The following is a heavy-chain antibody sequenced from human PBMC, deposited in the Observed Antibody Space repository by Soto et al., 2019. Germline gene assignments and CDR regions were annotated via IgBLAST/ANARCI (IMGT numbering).Heavy chain of an antibody. J-gene: IGHJ4*02. D-gene: IGHD1-26*01. CDR2: IYYSGST. CDR3: ARQRVGATTDFDY. CDR1: GGSISSSSYY. V-gene: IGHV4-39*01. Sequence: SETLSLTCTVSGGSISSSSYYWGWIRQPPGKGLEWIGSIYYSGSTYYNPSLKSRVTISVDTPKNQFSLKLSSVTAADTAVYYCARQRVGATTDFDYWGQGTLVTVSS.